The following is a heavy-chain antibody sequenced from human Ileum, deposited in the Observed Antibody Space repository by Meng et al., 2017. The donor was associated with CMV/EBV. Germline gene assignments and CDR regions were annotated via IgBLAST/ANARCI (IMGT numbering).Heavy chain of an antibody. J-gene: IGHJ4*02. CDR1: GYTFTSYA. V-gene: IGHV7-4-1*02. Sequence: AGYTFTSYAINWVRQAPGQGPEWMGWISTYTGNPAYAQGFTGRFVFSLDTSVNTAYLQISSLKTEDTAVYYCARVETNYGSGNYFGYWGEGTLVTVSS. CDR2: ISTYTGNP. CDR3: ARVETNYGSGNYFGY. D-gene: IGHD3-10*01.